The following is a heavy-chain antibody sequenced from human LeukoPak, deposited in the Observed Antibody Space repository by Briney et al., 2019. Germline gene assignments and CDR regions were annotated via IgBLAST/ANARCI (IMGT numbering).Heavy chain of an antibody. CDR2: ISSSSSYI. Sequence: GGSLRLSCAASGFTFSSYSMNWVRQAPGKGLEWVSSISSSSSYIYYADSVKGRFTISRDNAKNSLYLQMNSLRAEDTAVYYCARGSVEMATFDYWGQGTLVTVSS. V-gene: IGHV3-21*01. D-gene: IGHD5-24*01. J-gene: IGHJ4*02. CDR1: GFTFSSYS. CDR3: ARGSVEMATFDY.